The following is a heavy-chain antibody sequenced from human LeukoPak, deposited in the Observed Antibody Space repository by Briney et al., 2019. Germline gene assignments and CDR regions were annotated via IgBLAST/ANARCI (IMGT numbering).Heavy chain of an antibody. J-gene: IGHJ3*02. CDR1: GYTFTSYY. CDR3: ARESVRGYCSGGSCYSGAFDI. Sequence: ASVKVSCNASGYTFTSYYMHWVRQAPGQGLEWMGIINPSGGSTSYAQKFQGRVTMTRDTSTSTVYMELSSLRSEDTAVYYCARESVRGYCSGGSCYSGAFDIWGQGTMVTVSS. V-gene: IGHV1-46*01. D-gene: IGHD2-15*01. CDR2: INPSGGST.